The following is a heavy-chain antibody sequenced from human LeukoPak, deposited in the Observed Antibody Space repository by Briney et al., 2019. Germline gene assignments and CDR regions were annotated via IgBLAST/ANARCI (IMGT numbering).Heavy chain of an antibody. CDR1: GFTVSSNH. CDR3: AKLLGYCSSSGCRGPFDY. D-gene: IGHD2-2*01. Sequence: GGSLRLSCAASGFTVSSNHMSWVRQAPGKGLEWVSVIYSGGSTDYADSVKGRFTISRDNAKNSLYLQMNSLRAEDTAVYYCAKLLGYCSSSGCRGPFDYWGQGTLVTVSS. V-gene: IGHV3-53*01. CDR2: IYSGGST. J-gene: IGHJ4*02.